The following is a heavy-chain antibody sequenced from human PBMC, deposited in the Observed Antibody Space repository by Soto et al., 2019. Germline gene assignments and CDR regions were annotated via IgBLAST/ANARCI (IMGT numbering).Heavy chain of an antibody. V-gene: IGHV4-39*01. CDR1: GGSISSSSYY. Sequence: QLQLQESGPGLVKPSETLSLTCTVSGGSISSSSYYWGWIRQPPGKGLEWIGSIYYSGSTYYNPSLKSRVTISVDTSKNQFSRKLSSVTAADTAVYYCARHESLSAGAYYDILTGYYRGAFDIWGQGTMVTVSS. CDR2: IYYSGST. D-gene: IGHD3-9*01. J-gene: IGHJ3*02. CDR3: ARHESLSAGAYYDILTGYYRGAFDI.